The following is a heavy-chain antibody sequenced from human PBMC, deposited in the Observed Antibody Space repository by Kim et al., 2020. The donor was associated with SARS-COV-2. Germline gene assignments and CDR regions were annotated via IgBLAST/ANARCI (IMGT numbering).Heavy chain of an antibody. CDR3: TTRGQDDYGDYEWEVRLSWYFDL. CDR1: GFTFSNAW. CDR2: IKSKTDGGTT. Sequence: GGSLRLSCAASGFTFSNAWMSWVRQAPGKGLEWVGRIKSKTDGGTTDYAAPVKGRFTISRDDSKNTLYLQMNSLKTEDTAVYYCTTRGQDDYGDYEWEVRLSWYFDLWGRGTLVTVSS. J-gene: IGHJ2*01. V-gene: IGHV3-15*01. D-gene: IGHD4-17*01.